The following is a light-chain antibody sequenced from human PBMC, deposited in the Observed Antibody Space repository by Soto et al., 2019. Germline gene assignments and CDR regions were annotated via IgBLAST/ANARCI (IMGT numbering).Light chain of an antibody. Sequence: EIVLTPSPGTLSLSPGERATLSCMSNQSVSRTYLAWYQQKPGQAPRVLIYGAATRATGIPARFIGSGSGTEFTPTLSSLQSEDFAVYYCQQYNTWATSGQGTKLDIK. CDR3: QQYNTWAT. J-gene: IGKJ1*01. CDR2: GAA. V-gene: IGKV3-15*01. CDR1: QSVSRTY.